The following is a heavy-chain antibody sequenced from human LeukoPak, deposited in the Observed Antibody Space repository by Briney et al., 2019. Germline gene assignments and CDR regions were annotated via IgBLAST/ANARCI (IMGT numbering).Heavy chain of an antibody. J-gene: IGHJ4*02. CDR2: INWNGGST. CDR1: GFTFDDYG. CDR3: ARIWVAGRHPFPDY. D-gene: IGHD2-15*01. Sequence: GGSLRLSCAASGFTFDDYGMSWVRQAPGKGLEWVSGINWNGGSTGYADSVKGRFTISRDNAKNSLYLQMNSLRAEDTALYYCARIWVAGRHPFPDYWGQGTLVTVSS. V-gene: IGHV3-20*04.